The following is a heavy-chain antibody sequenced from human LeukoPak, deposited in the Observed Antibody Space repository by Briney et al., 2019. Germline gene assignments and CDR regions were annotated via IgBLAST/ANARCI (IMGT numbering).Heavy chain of an antibody. CDR2: IYHSGST. V-gene: IGHV4-38-2*01. CDR3: ARGPRYYYGSGSSHWFDP. Sequence: SETLSLTCAVSGYSISSGYYWGWLRPPPGKGLEWIGSIYHSGSTYYNPSLKSRVTISVDTSKNQFSLKLSSVTGADTAVYYCARGPRYYYGSGSSHWFDPWGQGTLVTVSS. D-gene: IGHD3-10*01. CDR1: GYSISSGYY. J-gene: IGHJ5*02.